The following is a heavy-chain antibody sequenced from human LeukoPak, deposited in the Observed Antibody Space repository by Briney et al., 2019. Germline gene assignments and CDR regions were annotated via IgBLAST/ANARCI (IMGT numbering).Heavy chain of an antibody. CDR3: AKGPYYDFWSGYYIDY. CDR2: ISGSGGST. V-gene: IGHV3-23*01. D-gene: IGHD3-3*01. Sequence: GGSLRLSCAASGFTFSSYAMSWVRQARGKGLEWVSAISGSGGSTYYADSVKGRFTISRDNSKNTLYLQMNSLRAEDTAVYYCAKGPYYDFWSGYYIDYWGQGTLVTVSS. J-gene: IGHJ4*02. CDR1: GFTFSSYA.